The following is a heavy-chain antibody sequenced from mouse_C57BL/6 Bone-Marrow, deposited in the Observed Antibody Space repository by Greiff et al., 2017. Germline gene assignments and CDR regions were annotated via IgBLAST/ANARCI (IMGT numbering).Heavy chain of an antibody. CDR1: GFSFNTYA. V-gene: IGHV10-1*01. J-gene: IGHJ3*01. CDR3: VRHDSYSNSAWFAY. CDR2: IRSKSNNYAT. D-gene: IGHD2-5*01. Sequence: EVNLVESGGGLVQPKGSLKLSCAASGFSFNTYAMNWVRQAPGKGLEWVARIRSKSNNYATYYADSVKDRFTISRDDSESMLYLQMNNLKTEDTAMYYCVRHDSYSNSAWFAYWGQETLVTVSA.